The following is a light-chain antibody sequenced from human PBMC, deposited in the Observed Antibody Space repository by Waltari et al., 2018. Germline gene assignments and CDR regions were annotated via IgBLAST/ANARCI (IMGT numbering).Light chain of an antibody. J-gene: IGKJ4*01. Sequence: DIQMTQSPSTLSASVGDRFTITCRASQSINTWLAWHQQKPGKAPNLLIYKASSLEGGVPSRFSGSGSGTEFTLSISNLQPDDFATYYCQQYKSFPFTFGGGTKVEVK. CDR3: QQYKSFPFT. CDR1: QSINTW. CDR2: KAS. V-gene: IGKV1-5*03.